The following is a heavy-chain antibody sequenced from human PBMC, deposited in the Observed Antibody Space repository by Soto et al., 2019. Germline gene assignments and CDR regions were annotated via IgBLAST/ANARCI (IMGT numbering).Heavy chain of an antibody. CDR2: ISGSGSST. J-gene: IGHJ6*02. Sequence: EVQVLESGGGLAQPGGSLRLSCAASGFAFSSYAMNWVRQAPGKGLEWVSVISGSGSSTKYADSVKGRFTISRDNAEKTLYLQMNSLRAEDAAVYYCAKEGGSYYAMDVWGQGTKVIGSS. CDR1: GFAFSSYA. CDR3: AKEGGSYYAMDV. V-gene: IGHV3-23*01. D-gene: IGHD2-15*01.